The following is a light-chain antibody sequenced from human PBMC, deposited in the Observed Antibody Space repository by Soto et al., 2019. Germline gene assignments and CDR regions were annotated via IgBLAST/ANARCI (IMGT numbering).Light chain of an antibody. Sequence: QSALTQPASVSGSPGQSITISCTGTSSDVGGYNYVSWYQQHPGKAPKLMIYEVSTRPSGVSNRFSGSKSGTTASLTISGLQAEDAADYYCSSYTSSSTLVFGGGTKVTVL. V-gene: IGLV2-14*01. CDR1: SSDVGGYNY. CDR3: SSYTSSSTLV. CDR2: EVS. J-gene: IGLJ2*01.